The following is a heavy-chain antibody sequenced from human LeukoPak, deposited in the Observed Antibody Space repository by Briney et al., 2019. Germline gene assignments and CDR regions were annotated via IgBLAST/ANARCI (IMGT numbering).Heavy chain of an antibody. V-gene: IGHV4-34*01. CDR3: ARGEQLELLSSFDY. CDR2: INHSGST. CDR1: GGSFSGYY. J-gene: IGHJ4*02. D-gene: IGHD1-1*01. Sequence: SETLSLTCAVYGGSFSGYYWSWIRQPPGKGLEWIGEINHSGSTNYNPSLKSRVTISVDTSKNQFSLKLSSVTAADTAVYYCARGEQLELLSSFDYWGQGTLVTVSS.